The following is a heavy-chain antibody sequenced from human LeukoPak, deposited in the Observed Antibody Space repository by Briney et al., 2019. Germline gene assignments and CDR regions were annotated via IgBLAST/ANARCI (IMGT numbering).Heavy chain of an antibody. CDR2: IYYTGGT. D-gene: IGHD5-24*01. J-gene: IGHJ3*02. CDR3: ARLRVEMAAYAFDI. CDR1: GGSISSSSYH. Sequence: SETLSLTCTVSGGSISSSSYHWGWVRQPPGTGLEWSGSIYYTGGTYYNPSLKSRVTISVDMSKNQFSVKLSSVTAADTAVYYCARLRVEMAAYAFDIWGQGTKVTVSS. V-gene: IGHV4-39*01.